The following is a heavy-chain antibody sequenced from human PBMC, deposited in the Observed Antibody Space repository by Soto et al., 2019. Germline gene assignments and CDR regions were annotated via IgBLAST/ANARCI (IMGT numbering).Heavy chain of an antibody. J-gene: IGHJ5*02. V-gene: IGHV3-74*01. CDR3: TSSGSYDIAWFDP. Sequence: EVQLAESGGGLVLTGGSLRLSCAASGFSFVSYWMHWVRQVPGEGLAWVSRINGNADNSDYADSVKGRFTISRDNAMNRLYLQMDSLTAEDTAVYYCTSSGSYDIAWFDPWGQGTLVTVSS. CDR1: GFSFVSYW. CDR2: INGNADNS. D-gene: IGHD3-10*01.